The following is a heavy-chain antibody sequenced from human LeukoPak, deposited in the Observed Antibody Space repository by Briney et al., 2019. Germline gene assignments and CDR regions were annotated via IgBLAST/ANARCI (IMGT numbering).Heavy chain of an antibody. J-gene: IGHJ5*02. CDR2: IYHSGST. D-gene: IGHD4-23*01. CDR1: GGSISSGGYY. V-gene: IGHV4-30-2*01. Sequence: SETLSLTCTVSGGSISSGGYYWSWIRQPPGKGLEWIGYIYHSGSTYCNPSLKSRVTISVDRSKNQFSLKLSSVTAADTAVYYCARHSADYGGNSEVGWFDPWGQGTLVTVSS. CDR3: ARHSADYGGNSEVGWFDP.